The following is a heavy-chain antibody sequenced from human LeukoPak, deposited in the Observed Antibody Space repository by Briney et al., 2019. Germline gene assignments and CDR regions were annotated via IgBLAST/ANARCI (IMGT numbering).Heavy chain of an antibody. CDR1: GFTFSTYV. J-gene: IGHJ4*02. V-gene: IGHV3-23*01. D-gene: IGHD6-13*01. CDR2: ISANGGST. CDR3: AKPPPDSSSWLFDY. Sequence: GGSLRLSCAASGFTFSTYVMSWVRQAPGKGLEWVSTISANGGSTYYTDPVKGRFTISRDNSKNTLYLQMNSLRAEDTAVYYCAKPPPDSSSWLFDYWGQGTLVTVSS.